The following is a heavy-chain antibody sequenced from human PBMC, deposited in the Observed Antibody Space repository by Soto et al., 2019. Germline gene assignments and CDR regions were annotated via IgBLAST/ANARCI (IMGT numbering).Heavy chain of an antibody. V-gene: IGHV1-69*13. CDR3: AKVGIAEAGTPFDY. CDR1: GGPFSSYA. D-gene: IGHD6-13*01. CDR2: IIPIFGTA. Sequence: SVKGCFKASGGPFSSYAISLVRQAPGQGLEWMGGIIPIFGTANYAQKFQGRVTITADESTSTAYMELSSLRSEDTAVYYCAKVGIAEAGTPFDYWGQGTMVTVSS. J-gene: IGHJ4*02.